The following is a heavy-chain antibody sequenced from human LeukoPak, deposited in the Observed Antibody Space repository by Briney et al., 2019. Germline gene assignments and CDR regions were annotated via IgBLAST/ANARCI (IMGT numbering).Heavy chain of an antibody. J-gene: IGHJ4*02. CDR1: GFTFSSYC. CDR3: ARAYAGYSSGCSLY. CDR2: ISSSSSYI. V-gene: IGHV3-21*01. Sequence: GGSLRLSCAASGFTFSSYCMNWVRQAPGKGLEWVSSISSSSSYIYYADSVKGRFTISRDNAKNSLYLQMNSLRAEGTAVYYCARAYAGYSSGCSLYWGQGTLVTVSS. D-gene: IGHD6-19*01.